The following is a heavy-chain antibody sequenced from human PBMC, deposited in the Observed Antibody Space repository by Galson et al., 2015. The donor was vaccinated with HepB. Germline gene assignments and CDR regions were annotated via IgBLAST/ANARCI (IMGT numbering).Heavy chain of an antibody. CDR3: ARGGYYYDSSGFDY. V-gene: IGHV3-30-3*01. CDR2: ISYDGSNK. D-gene: IGHD3-22*01. J-gene: IGHJ4*02. Sequence: SLRLSCAASGFTFSSYAMHWVRQAPGKGLEWVAVISYDGSNKYYADSVKGRFTISRDNSKNTLYLQMNSLRAEDTAVYYCARGGYYYDSSGFDYWGQGTLVTVSS. CDR1: GFTFSSYA.